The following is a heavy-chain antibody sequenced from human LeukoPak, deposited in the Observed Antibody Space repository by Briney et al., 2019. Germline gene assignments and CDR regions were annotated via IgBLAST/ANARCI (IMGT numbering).Heavy chain of an antibody. CDR2: ERPTGSNK. CDR3: AKDPRLRGGALY. V-gene: IGHV3-30*02. D-gene: IGHD2-21*01. CDR1: GFTFNIYV. J-gene: IGHJ4*02. Sequence: PGGSLRLSCGTSGFTFNIYVIHWVRQALGTGREGVAFERPTGSNKYYAHSVKGRFPISRDNSKNTLYLQMNSLRAEDTAVYYCAKDPRLRGGALYWGQGTLVTVSS.